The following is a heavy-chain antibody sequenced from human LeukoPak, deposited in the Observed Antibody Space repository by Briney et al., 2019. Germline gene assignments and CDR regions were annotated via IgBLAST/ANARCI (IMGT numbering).Heavy chain of an antibody. J-gene: IGHJ4*02. V-gene: IGHV4-59*01. CDR1: GGSISSYC. D-gene: IGHD4/OR15-4a*01. Sequence: PSETLSLTCTVSGGSISSYCWSWIRQPPGKGLEWIGYIYYSGSTNYNPSLKSRVTISVDTSKNQFSLKLSSGTAADTAVYYCARGGLFRYGGTSGDYWGQGTVVTVSS. CDR2: IYYSGST. CDR3: ARGGLFRYGGTSGDY.